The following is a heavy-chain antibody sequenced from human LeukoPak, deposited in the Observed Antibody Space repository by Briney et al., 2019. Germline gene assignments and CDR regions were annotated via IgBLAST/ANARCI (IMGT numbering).Heavy chain of an antibody. CDR2: IYYSGST. V-gene: IGHV4-39*01. D-gene: IGHD6-13*01. CDR1: GGSISSSSYY. CDR3: ARRGGTAAGNYFDY. Sequence: SETLSLTCTVSGGSISSSSYYWGWIRQPPGKGLEWIGNIYYSGSTHYNPSLKSRVTTSIDTPKNQFSLEVSSVTAADTAVYFCARRGGTAAGNYFDYWGQGILVTVSS. J-gene: IGHJ4*02.